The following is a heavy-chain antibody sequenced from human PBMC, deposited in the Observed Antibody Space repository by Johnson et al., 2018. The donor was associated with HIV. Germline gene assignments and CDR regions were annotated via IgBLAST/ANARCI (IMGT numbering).Heavy chain of an antibody. Sequence: VQLVESGGGLVKPGGSLRLSCAASGFTFSSYAMHWVRQAPGKGLEYVSAISSNGGSTYYANSVKGRFTISRDNSKNTLYLQMGSLRAEDMAVYYCARDGRDLVTRGSFDVWGQGTVVTVSS. J-gene: IGHJ3*01. CDR3: ARDGRDLVTRGSFDV. D-gene: IGHD5-18*01. CDR2: ISSNGGST. V-gene: IGHV3-64*01. CDR1: GFTFSSYA.